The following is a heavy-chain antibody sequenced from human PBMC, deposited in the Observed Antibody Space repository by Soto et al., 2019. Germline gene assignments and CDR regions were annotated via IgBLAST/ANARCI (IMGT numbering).Heavy chain of an antibody. J-gene: IGHJ4*02. CDR3: ARRRDDSSGYNLAY. D-gene: IGHD3-22*01. V-gene: IGHV5-51*01. Sequence: GESLKISCEGSGYNFNNYWIGWVRQMPGKGLEWMGIIYPGDSDTRYSPSFQGQATISADKFISTAYLQWRSLKASDTAMYYCARRRDDSSGYNLAYWGQGTLVTVSS. CDR2: IYPGDSDT. CDR1: GYNFNNYW.